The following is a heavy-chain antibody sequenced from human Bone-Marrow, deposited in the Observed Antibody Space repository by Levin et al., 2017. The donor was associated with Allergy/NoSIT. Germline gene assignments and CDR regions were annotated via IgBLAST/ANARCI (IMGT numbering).Heavy chain of an antibody. J-gene: IGHJ5*02. CDR3: ARDCYDYVWGSYRMNWFDP. CDR2: ISSSSSYT. Sequence: SCAASGFTFSDYYMSWIRQAPGKGLEWVSYISSSSSYTNYADSVKGRFTISRDNAKNSLYLQMNSLRAEDTAVYYCARDCYDYVWGSYRMNWFDPWGQGTLVTVSS. V-gene: IGHV3-11*05. D-gene: IGHD3-16*02. CDR1: GFTFSDYY.